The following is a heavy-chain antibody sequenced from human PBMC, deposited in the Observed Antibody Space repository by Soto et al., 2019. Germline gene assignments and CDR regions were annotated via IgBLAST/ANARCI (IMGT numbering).Heavy chain of an antibody. V-gene: IGHV4-59*12. CDR3: ARDKITGLFDY. J-gene: IGHJ4*02. D-gene: IGHD2-8*02. Sequence: SETLSLTCTISGGPMTNYYCSWFRQPPGQGLEWIGYMGYNGFTRYNPSLISRVTISLDTSKNQFSLKLTSVTAADTAVYYCARDKITGLFDYWGQGTLVTVSS. CDR1: GGPMTNYY. CDR2: MGYNGFT.